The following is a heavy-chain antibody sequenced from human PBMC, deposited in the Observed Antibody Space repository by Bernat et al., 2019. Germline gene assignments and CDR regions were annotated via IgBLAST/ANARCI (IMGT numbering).Heavy chain of an antibody. CDR1: GFSFSGYW. J-gene: IGHJ4*02. D-gene: IGHD4-17*01. CDR2: INQDGRST. V-gene: IGHV3-7*01. Sequence: EVLLVESGGGLVQPGGSLRLSCAVSGFSFSGYWMSWVRQAPGKGLEWLANINQDGRSTNYVDSVKGRFTISGDNARNSVFLQRNNLRVEDTAVYFCARFGAGDFGYCLDVWGQGSLVTVSS. CDR3: ARFGAGDFGYCLDV.